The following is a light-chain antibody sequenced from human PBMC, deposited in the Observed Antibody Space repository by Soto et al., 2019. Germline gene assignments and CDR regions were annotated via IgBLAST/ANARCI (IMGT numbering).Light chain of an antibody. J-gene: IGKJ1*01. V-gene: IGKV3-20*01. CDR1: QSVSSIY. CDR2: GAS. Sequence: EFVLTQSPGTLSLSPGERATLSCRASQSVSSIYLAWYQQKPGQAPRLLIYGASSRATGIPDRFSGSGSGTDFTLTISRLEPEDFAVYYCQQYGSSGTFGQGTKVDIK. CDR3: QQYGSSGT.